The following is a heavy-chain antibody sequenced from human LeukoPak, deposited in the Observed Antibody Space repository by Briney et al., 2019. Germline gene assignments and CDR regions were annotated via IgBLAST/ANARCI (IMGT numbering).Heavy chain of an antibody. CDR1: GFTFSSYW. CDR2: IKQDGSEK. J-gene: IGHJ3*02. CDR3: AKDYSSSWYLEAFDI. D-gene: IGHD6-13*01. Sequence: PGGSLRLSCAASGFTFSSYWMSWVRQAPGKGLEWVANIKQDGSEKYYVDSVKGRFTISRDNSKNTLYLQMNSLRAEDTAVYYCAKDYSSSWYLEAFDIWGQGTMVTVSS. V-gene: IGHV3-7*01.